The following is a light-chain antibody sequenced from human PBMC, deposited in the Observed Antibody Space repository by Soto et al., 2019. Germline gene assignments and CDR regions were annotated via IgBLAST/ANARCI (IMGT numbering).Light chain of an antibody. V-gene: IGLV9-49*01. CDR1: SGYSNYQ. J-gene: IGLJ2*01. CDR3: GADHGSGSNFVVV. CDR2: VGTGGIVG. Sequence: QSVLTQPPSASASLGASVPLTCTLSSGYSNYQVAWYQQRPGKGPRFVVPVGTGGIVGSKGDGIPDRFSVLGSGLNRYLTIKNIHEEDESDYHCGADHGSGSNFVVVFGGGTKLTVL.